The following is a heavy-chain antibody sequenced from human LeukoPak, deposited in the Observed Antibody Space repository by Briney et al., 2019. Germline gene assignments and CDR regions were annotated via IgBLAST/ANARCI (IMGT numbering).Heavy chain of an antibody. Sequence: PGGSLRLSCAASGFTFSSYAMTWVRQAPGRGLEGVSSIVGSGGGTYYADSVKGRFTISRDNSKNTLYLQMSSLRAEDTAVYYCAKEHMAAAVYYFDYWGQGTLVTVSS. J-gene: IGHJ4*02. V-gene: IGHV3-23*01. D-gene: IGHD6-13*01. CDR2: IVGSGGGT. CDR3: AKEHMAAAVYYFDY. CDR1: GFTFSSYA.